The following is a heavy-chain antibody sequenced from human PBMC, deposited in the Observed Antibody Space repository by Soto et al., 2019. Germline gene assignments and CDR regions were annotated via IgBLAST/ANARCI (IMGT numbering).Heavy chain of an antibody. Sequence: EVQLVETGGGLIQPGGSLRLSCAASGFTVSSHYMSWVRQAPGKGLEWVSVIYSGGSTYYADSVKGRFTISRDNSKNTMYLQMNSLRAEDTAVYYCARELRVATTGSSNWFDPWGQGTLVTVSS. CDR3: ARELRVATTGSSNWFDP. V-gene: IGHV3-53*02. D-gene: IGHD5-12*01. CDR1: GFTVSSHY. J-gene: IGHJ5*02. CDR2: IYSGGST.